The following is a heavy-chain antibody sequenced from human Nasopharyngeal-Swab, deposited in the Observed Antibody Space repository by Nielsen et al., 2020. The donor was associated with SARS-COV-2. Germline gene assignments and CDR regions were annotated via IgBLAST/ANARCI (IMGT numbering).Heavy chain of an antibody. V-gene: IGHV1-24*01. J-gene: IGHJ6*02. D-gene: IGHD1-1*01. Sequence: ASVKVSCKVSGYTLTELTMHWVRQAPGKGLEWMGGFDPEDGETIYAQKFQGRVTMTEDTSTDTAYMELSSLRAEDTALYYCAKDMVEYHELERRPYYGMDVWGQGTTVTVSS. CDR3: AKDMVEYHELERRPYYGMDV. CDR1: GYTLTELT. CDR2: FDPEDGET.